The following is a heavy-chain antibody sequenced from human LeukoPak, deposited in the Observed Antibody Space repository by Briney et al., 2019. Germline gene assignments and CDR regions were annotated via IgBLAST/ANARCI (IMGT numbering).Heavy chain of an antibody. CDR1: GGTFSSYA. Sequence: SVKVSCKASGGTFSSYAISWVRQAPGQGLEWMGRIIPIFGIANYAQKFQGRVTITADKSTSTAYMELSSLRSEDTAVYYCARGGPSGYVVIEYWGQGTLVTVSS. CDR2: IIPIFGIA. CDR3: ARGGPSGYVVIEY. V-gene: IGHV1-69*04. D-gene: IGHD5-12*01. J-gene: IGHJ4*02.